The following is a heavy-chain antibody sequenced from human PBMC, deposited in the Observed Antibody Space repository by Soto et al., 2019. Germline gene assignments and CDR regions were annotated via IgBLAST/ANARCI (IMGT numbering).Heavy chain of an antibody. D-gene: IGHD3-9*01. V-gene: IGHV4-59*08. J-gene: IGHJ4*02. CDR3: ARQPYYDILTGYPYYFDY. CDR2: IYYSGST. CDR1: GGSISSYY. Sequence: PSETLSLTCTVSGGSISSYYWSWIRQPPGKGLEWIGYIYYSGSTNYNPSLKSRVTISVDTSKNQFSLKLSSVTAADTAVYYCARQPYYDILTGYPYYFDYWGQGTLVTVSS.